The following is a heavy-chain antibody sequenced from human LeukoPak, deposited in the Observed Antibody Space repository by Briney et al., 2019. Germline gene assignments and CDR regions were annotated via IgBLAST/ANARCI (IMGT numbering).Heavy chain of an antibody. CDR3: ARVLRFGTFFDY. CDR2: IYHSGST. CDR1: GYSISSGYY. D-gene: IGHD3-3*01. Sequence: SETLSLTCTVSGYSISSGYYWGWMWQPPGKGLEWIGSIYHSGSTHYNPSLKSRVTISVDTSKNQFSLKLSSVTAADTAVYYCARVLRFGTFFDYWGPGTLVTVSS. J-gene: IGHJ4*02. V-gene: IGHV4-38-2*02.